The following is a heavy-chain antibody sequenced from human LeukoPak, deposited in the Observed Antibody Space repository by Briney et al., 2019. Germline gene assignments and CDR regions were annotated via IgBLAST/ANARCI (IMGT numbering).Heavy chain of an antibody. CDR1: GGSFSGDY. J-gene: IGHJ5*02. D-gene: IGHD6-6*01. V-gene: IGHV4-34*01. CDR2: INHSGST. Sequence: SETLSLTCAVYGGSFSGDYWSWIRQPPGKGLEWIGEINHSGSTNYNPSLKSRVTISVDTSKNQFSLKLSSVTAADTAVYYCARGQYSSSSGLNWFDPWGRGTLVTVSS. CDR3: ARGQYSSSSGLNWFDP.